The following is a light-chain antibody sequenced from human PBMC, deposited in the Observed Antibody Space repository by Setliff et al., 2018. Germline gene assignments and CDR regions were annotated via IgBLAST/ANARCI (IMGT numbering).Light chain of an antibody. V-gene: IGLV1-44*01. J-gene: IGLJ1*01. CDR2: RNN. Sequence: QSALTQPPSASGTPGQRVTISCSGSSSNIGSNTVNWYQQLPGTAPRLLIYRNNQRPSGVPDRFSGSKSGTSASLAISGLQSEDKADYYCAAWDDSLNGEVFGTGTKVTVL. CDR3: AAWDDSLNGEV. CDR1: SSNIGSNT.